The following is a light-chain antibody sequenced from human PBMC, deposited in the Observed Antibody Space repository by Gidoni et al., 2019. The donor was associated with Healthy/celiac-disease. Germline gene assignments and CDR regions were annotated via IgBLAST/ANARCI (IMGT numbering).Light chain of an antibody. Sequence: VLTHSPGTLSLSPGERATLSCRASQSVSSSYFAWYQQKTGPAPWLLIYGASSRATGIPERLSGSGGGTDFTLTISRREPEDFAVYYCQQYGNSTWTCXQXTKVEIK. V-gene: IGKV3-20*01. CDR1: QSVSSSY. CDR3: QQYGNSTWT. J-gene: IGKJ1*01. CDR2: GAS.